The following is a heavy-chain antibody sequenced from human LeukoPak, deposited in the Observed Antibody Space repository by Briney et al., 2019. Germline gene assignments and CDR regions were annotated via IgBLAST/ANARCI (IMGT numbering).Heavy chain of an antibody. D-gene: IGHD3-22*01. CDR3: ASYDSSGRAYWS. V-gene: IGHV4-59*11. CDR1: GGSISAHA. CDR2: IYYTGST. Sequence: SETLSLTCTVSGGSISAHARTGIPQPPGKGLEWIGYIYYTGSTNYNPSLQSRVTISVDTSKNQFSLKLSSVTAADTAVYYCASYDSSGRAYWSWGQVTMVTVSS. J-gene: IGHJ3*01.